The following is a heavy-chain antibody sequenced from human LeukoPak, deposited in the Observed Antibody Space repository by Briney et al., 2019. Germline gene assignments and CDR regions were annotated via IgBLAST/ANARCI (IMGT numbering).Heavy chain of an antibody. CDR3: VRVNGYCSSTSCLGGFDS. D-gene: IGHD2-2*03. J-gene: IGHJ4*02. CDR2: ISSSGDYK. Sequence: GGSLRLSCVASGFTFSYHNINWVRQVPGRGLEWVSSISSSGDYKFYAPSLEGRFTISRDNARNSVFLQMTSLRAEDTAVYYCVRVNGYCSSTSCLGGFDSWSQGTLVTVSS. CDR1: GFTFSYHN. V-gene: IGHV3-21*06.